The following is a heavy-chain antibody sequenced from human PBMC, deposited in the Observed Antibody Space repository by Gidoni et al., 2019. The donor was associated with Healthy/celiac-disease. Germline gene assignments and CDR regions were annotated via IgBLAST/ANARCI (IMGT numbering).Heavy chain of an antibody. D-gene: IGHD3-10*01. J-gene: IGHJ4*02. CDR2: ST. Sequence: STYYNPSLKSRVTISVDTSKNQFSLKLSSVTAADTAVYYCARHVAHGGRITMVRGVIIRGPLFDYWGQGTLVTVSS. CDR3: ARHVAHGGRITMVRGVIIRGPLFDY. V-gene: IGHV4-39*01.